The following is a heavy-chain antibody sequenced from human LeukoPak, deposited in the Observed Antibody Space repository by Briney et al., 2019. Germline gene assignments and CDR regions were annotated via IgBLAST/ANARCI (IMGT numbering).Heavy chain of an antibody. D-gene: IGHD3-3*01. Sequence: PGGSLRLSCAASGFTFDDYAMHWVRQAPGKGLEWVAVISYDGSNKYYADSVKGRFTVSRDNSKNTLYLQMNSLRAEDTAVYYCARRFRDFWSGYKGSKGSSDYWGQGTLVTVSS. CDR3: ARRFRDFWSGYKGSKGSSDY. CDR2: ISYDGSNK. CDR1: GFTFDDYA. J-gene: IGHJ4*02. V-gene: IGHV3-30-3*01.